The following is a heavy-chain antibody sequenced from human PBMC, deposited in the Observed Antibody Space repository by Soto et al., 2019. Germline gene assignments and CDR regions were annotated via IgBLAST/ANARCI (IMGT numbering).Heavy chain of an antibody. D-gene: IGHD5-18*01. CDR2: ISWNSGSI. CDR3: AKDKGDSYGYGVDY. Sequence: EVQLVESGGGLVQPGRSLRLSCAASGFTFDDYAMHWVRQAPGKGLEWVSGISWNSGSIGYADSVKGRFTISRDNAKNSLYLQMNSLRAEDTALYYCAKDKGDSYGYGVDYWGQGTLVTGSS. V-gene: IGHV3-9*01. J-gene: IGHJ4*02. CDR1: GFTFDDYA.